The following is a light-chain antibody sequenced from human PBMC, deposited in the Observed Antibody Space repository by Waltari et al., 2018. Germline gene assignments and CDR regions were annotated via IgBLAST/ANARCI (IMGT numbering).Light chain of an antibody. V-gene: IGKV3-15*01. CDR1: QSVSGS. Sequence: EIVMTQSPATLSLSPGERATLSCMASQSVSGSLAWYQQKPGQAPRLLIYGVSSRATGIPDRFSGSGSGTDFTLTISSLEPEDVAVYYCLQRSNWWTFGQGTKVEIK. J-gene: IGKJ1*01. CDR3: LQRSNWWT. CDR2: GVS.